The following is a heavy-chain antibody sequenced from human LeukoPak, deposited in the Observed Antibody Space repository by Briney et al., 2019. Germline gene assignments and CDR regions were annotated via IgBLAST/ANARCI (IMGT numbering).Heavy chain of an antibody. CDR1: GFTFSRHP. Sequence: PGGSLRLSCVASGFTFSRHPMSWVRQAPGNGLELVSAINERGDITKYADSVMRRFTTSRDSSKNTLYLLMNSLRAEDTAVYYCARGDDISPGRVLEYWGRGTLVTVSS. D-gene: IGHD3-9*01. CDR2: INERGDIT. J-gene: IGHJ4*02. V-gene: IGHV3-23*01. CDR3: ARGDDISPGRVLEY.